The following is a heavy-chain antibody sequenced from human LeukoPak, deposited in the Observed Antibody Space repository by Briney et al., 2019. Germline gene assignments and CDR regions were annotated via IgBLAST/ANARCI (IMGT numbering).Heavy chain of an antibody. V-gene: IGHV4-61*01. D-gene: IGHD3-16*02. J-gene: IGHJ3*02. CDR1: GGSVSSGSYY. Sequence: PSETLSLTCTVSGGSVSSGSYYWSWIRQPPGKGLEWIGYIYYSGSTNYNPSLKSRVTISVDTSKNQFSLKLSSATAADTAVYYCARGFFGGLIVDDAFDIWGQGTMVTVSS. CDR2: IYYSGST. CDR3: ARGFFGGLIVDDAFDI.